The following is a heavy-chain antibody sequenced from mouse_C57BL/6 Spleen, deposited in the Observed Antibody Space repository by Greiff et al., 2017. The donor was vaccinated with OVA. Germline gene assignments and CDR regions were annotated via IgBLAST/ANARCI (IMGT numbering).Heavy chain of an antibody. J-gene: IGHJ3*01. CDR1: GYSFTGYY. CDR2: INPSTGGT. V-gene: IGHV1-42*01. Sequence: EVKLVESGPELVKPGASVKISCKASGYSFTGYYMNWVKQSPEKSLEWIGEINPSTGGTTYNQKFKAKATLTVDKSSSTAYMQLKSLTSEDSAVYYCARGHYDEGFAYWGQGTLVTVSA. CDR3: ARGHYDEGFAY. D-gene: IGHD2-4*01.